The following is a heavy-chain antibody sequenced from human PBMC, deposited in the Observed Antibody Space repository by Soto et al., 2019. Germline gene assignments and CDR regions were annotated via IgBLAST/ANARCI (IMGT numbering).Heavy chain of an antibody. Sequence: QVQLVQSGAEVKKPGASVKVSCKASGYTFTSYAMHWVRQAPGQMLEGMGWINAGNGNTKYSQKFQGRVTITRDTSASTAYMELSSLRSEDTAVYYCARDLWGIAAAGTFDYWGQGTLVTVSS. CDR3: ARDLWGIAAAGTFDY. V-gene: IGHV1-3*01. CDR1: GYTFTSYA. J-gene: IGHJ4*02. CDR2: INAGNGNT. D-gene: IGHD6-13*01.